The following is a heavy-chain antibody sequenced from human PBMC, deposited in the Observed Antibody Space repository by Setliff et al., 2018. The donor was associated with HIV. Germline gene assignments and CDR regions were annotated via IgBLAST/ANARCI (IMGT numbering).Heavy chain of an antibody. D-gene: IGHD2-2*01. CDR1: GGSISRSRNY. CDR2: IFYSGST. J-gene: IGHJ4*02. V-gene: IGHV4-39*01. Sequence: SETLSLTCTVSGGSISRSRNYWGWIRQPPGKGLEWIGSIFYSGSTYYNPSLKSRPTISVDTSKNQFSLKLNSVTAADTAVYYCARLAIPAAIDWRLPPNPIDYWGQGALVTVSS. CDR3: ARLAIPAAIDWRLPPNPIDY.